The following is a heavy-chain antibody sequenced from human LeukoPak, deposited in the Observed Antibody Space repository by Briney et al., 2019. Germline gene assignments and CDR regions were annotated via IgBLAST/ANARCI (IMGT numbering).Heavy chain of an antibody. CDR3: AREMATIRGVLDY. CDR2: IYSGGST. V-gene: IGHV3-53*01. Sequence: GGSLRLSCAASGFTVSSNYMSWVRQAPGKGLEWVSVIYSGGSTYYADSVKGRFTISRDNSKNTLYLQMNSLRAEDTAVYYCAREMATIRGVLDYWGQGTLVTVSS. CDR1: GFTVSSNY. J-gene: IGHJ4*02. D-gene: IGHD5-24*01.